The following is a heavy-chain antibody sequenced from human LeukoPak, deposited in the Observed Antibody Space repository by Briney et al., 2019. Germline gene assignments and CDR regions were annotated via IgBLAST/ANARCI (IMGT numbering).Heavy chain of an antibody. J-gene: IGHJ4*02. CDR2: IRCNEERT. D-gene: IGHD5-18*01. CDR1: GLTFHYYA. CDR3: ARQDSFIPY. V-gene: IGHV3-23*01. Sequence: GGSLRLSCAASGLTFHYYAMGWVRRAPGKGLEWVPGIRCNEERTYYTDSVKGRLTIPRDQTKHTVFLQMHKLRADPLAFFVCARQDSFIPYWGQGALVTVSS.